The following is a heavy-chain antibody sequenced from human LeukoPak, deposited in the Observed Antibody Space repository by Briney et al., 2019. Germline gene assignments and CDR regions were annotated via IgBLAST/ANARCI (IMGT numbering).Heavy chain of an antibody. D-gene: IGHD3-10*01. J-gene: IGHJ4*02. CDR3: ANPRFGELLFDY. CDR1: GFTFSSYW. CDR2: MNQDGSEK. V-gene: IGHV3-7*03. Sequence: PGGSLRLSCAASGFTFSSYWMSWVRQAPGKGLEWVANMNQDGSEKYYVDSVKGRFTISRDNAKNSLYLQMNSLRAEDTAVYYCANPRFGELLFDYWGQGTLVTVSS.